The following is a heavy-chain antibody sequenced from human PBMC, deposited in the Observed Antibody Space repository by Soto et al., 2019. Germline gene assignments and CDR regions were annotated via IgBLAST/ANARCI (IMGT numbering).Heavy chain of an antibody. V-gene: IGHV4-59*08. J-gene: IGHJ4*02. CDR3: ARHPGYYDILTGYTTYYIDS. CDR2: IYYRGNT. Sequence: PSETLSLTCTVSGGSIGTYYWSWIRQPPGKGLEWIGYIYYRGNTDYNPSLKSRVTISLDTPKNQFSLKLSSVTAADTAVYYCARHPGYYDILTGYTTYYIDSRGQGIFVTVSS. CDR1: GGSIGTYY. D-gene: IGHD3-9*01.